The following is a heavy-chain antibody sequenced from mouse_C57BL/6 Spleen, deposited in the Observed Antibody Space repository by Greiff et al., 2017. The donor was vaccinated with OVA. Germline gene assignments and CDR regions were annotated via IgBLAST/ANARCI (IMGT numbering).Heavy chain of an antibody. Sequence: EVKLVESGGGLVKPGGSLKLSCAASGFTFSDYGMHWVRQAPEKGLEWVAYISSGSSTIYYADTVKGRFTISRDNAKNTLFLQMTSLRSEDTAMYDCARGGLLRSYYAMDYWGQGTSVTVSS. D-gene: IGHD1-1*01. CDR1: GFTFSDYG. V-gene: IGHV5-17*01. CDR2: ISSGSSTI. J-gene: IGHJ4*01. CDR3: ARGGLLRSYYAMDY.